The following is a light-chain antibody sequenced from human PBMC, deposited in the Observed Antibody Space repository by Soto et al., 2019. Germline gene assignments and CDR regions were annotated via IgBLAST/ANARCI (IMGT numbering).Light chain of an antibody. Sequence: QSVLTQPTSASGTPGQRVTISCSGSSSNIGSNAVYWYQQLPGTAPTLLIYSNNQRPSGVPARFSGSKSGTSASLAISGLQSEDEADYYCAAWDVSLNDVVFGGGTQLTVL. V-gene: IGLV1-44*01. CDR2: SNN. CDR1: SSNIGSNA. CDR3: AAWDVSLNDVV. J-gene: IGLJ2*01.